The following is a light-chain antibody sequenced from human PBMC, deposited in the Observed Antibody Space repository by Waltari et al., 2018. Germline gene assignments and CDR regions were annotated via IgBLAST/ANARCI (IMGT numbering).Light chain of an antibody. J-gene: IGLJ1*01. CDR3: QVWGSGDLYV. CDR1: NIGGES. CDR2: DDR. V-gene: IGLV3-21*04. Sequence: SHVLTQPPSVSVAPGETARITCGGNNIGGESVHWYQQKPGQAPVCVIWDDRDRPSGIPERFSGSNSGNAATLTISRVEVGDEADYYCQVWGSGDLYVFGPGTKVTVL.